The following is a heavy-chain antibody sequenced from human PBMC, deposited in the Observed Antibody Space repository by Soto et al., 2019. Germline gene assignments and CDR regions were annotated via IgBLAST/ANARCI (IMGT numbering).Heavy chain of an antibody. Sequence: LRLSCAASGFAFNTYSMHWVRQAPGRGLEWVAVISYDGSNKFYADSVKGRFTISRDNSKNTLYLEMNSLRGEDTAVYYCARDRYGMDVWGQGTTVTVSS. V-gene: IGHV3-30-3*01. J-gene: IGHJ6*02. CDR1: GFAFNTYS. CDR3: ARDRYGMDV. CDR2: ISYDGSNK.